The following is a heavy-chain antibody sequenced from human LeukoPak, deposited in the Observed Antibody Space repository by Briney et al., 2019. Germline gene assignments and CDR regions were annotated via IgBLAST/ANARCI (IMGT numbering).Heavy chain of an antibody. V-gene: IGHV3-74*01. CDR2: INRDGSRT. CDR3: ARGNAHAFDI. D-gene: IGHD1-1*01. CDR1: GFTFSNHW. Sequence: GGSLRLSCAASGFTFSNHWMHWVRQAPGKGLMWVSRINRDGSRTDYADSVKGRFTISRDDAKNTLYLQMNSLRAEDTAVYYCARGNAHAFDIWGQGTMVTVSS. J-gene: IGHJ3*02.